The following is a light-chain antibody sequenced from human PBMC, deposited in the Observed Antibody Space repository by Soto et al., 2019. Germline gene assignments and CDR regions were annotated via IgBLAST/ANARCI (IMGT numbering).Light chain of an antibody. CDR2: YDS. CDR3: QVWDSPSDQVV. CDR1: NIGNGS. Sequence: SYELTQPPSLSVAPGKTARITCGGNNIGNGSVHWYQQKPGQAPVVVIYYDSDRPSGIPERFSGSKSENTATLTISRVDAADEADYYCQVWDSPSDQVVFGGGTKLTVL. J-gene: IGLJ2*01. V-gene: IGLV3-21*04.